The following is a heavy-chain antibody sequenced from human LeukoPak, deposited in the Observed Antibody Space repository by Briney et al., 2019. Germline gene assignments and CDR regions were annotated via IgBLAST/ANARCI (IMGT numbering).Heavy chain of an antibody. CDR2: SKHSGGT. V-gene: IGHV4-34*01. CDR1: GGSFSGYS. CDR3: ARGQWEVRGIIITHFDY. D-gene: IGHD3-10*01. Sequence: SETLSLTCAVYGGSFSGYSWSWIRQPPGKGLEWIGESKHSGGTNYNPSLKSRVTISVDTSKNQFSLKLTSVTAADTAVYYCARGQWEVRGIIITHFDYWGQGTLVTASS. J-gene: IGHJ4*02.